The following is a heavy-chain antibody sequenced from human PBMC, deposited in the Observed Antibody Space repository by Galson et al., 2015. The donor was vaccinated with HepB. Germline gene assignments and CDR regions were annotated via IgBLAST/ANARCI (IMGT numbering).Heavy chain of an antibody. CDR3: AKASYTNDWYDPKSDAFDI. V-gene: IGHV1-18*04. CDR2: ISAYDGNT. J-gene: IGHJ3*02. Sequence: SVKVSCKASGYTFSSYGISWVRQAPGQGLEWMGWISAYDGNTNYAQKFQDRVTMTTDTSTSTAYVELRSLSSDDSAVYYCAKASYTNDWYDPKSDAFDIWGQGTMVTVSS. CDR1: GYTFSSYG. D-gene: IGHD3-16*01.